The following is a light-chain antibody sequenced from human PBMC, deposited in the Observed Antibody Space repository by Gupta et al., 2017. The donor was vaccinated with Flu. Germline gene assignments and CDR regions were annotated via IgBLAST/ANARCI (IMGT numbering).Light chain of an antibody. CDR3: QRHKSYPLT. V-gene: IGKV1-5*03. Sequence: PSTLSASVGDRITITCRASQSLSDFLAWYQQKPGKVPKLLIYIVSKVETRVPSRLSGSASGTEFTLTISIVHPDDFATYYCQRHKSYPLTFGGGTRVEIK. CDR2: IVS. J-gene: IGKJ4*01. CDR1: QSLSDF.